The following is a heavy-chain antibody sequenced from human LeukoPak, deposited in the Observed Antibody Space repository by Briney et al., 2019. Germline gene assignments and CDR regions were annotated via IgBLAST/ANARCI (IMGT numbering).Heavy chain of an antibody. D-gene: IGHD2-8*01. CDR1: GFTFSSYA. CDR2: ISYDGSNK. Sequence: GGSLRLSCAASGFTFSSYAMHWVRQAPGKGLEWVAVISYDGSNKYYADSVKGRFTISRDNSKNTLYLQMNSLRAEDTAVYYCARGPYCTNGVCYTPDAFDIWGQGTMVTVSS. CDR3: ARGPYCTNGVCYTPDAFDI. J-gene: IGHJ3*02. V-gene: IGHV3-30-3*01.